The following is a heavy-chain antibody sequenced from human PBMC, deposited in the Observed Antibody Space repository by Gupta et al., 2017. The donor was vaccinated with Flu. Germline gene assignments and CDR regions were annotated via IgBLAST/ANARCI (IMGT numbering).Heavy chain of an antibody. CDR2: MSYDGVNK. V-gene: IGHV3-30-3*01. CDR3: VSYCTTANCRDAY. Sequence: QVQVVESGGGVVQPGRSLRLSCAASGFPFRLYAMHWVRQAPGKGLEWVAVMSYDGVNKYYADSVKGRFTISRDNSKNTLYLQMDTLRTEDTAVYYCVSYCTTANCRDAYWGQGALVTVSS. J-gene: IGHJ4*02. CDR1: GFPFRLYA. D-gene: IGHD2-8*01.